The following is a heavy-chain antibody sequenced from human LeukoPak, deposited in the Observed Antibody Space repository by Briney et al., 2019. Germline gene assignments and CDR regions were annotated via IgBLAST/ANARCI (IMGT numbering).Heavy chain of an antibody. V-gene: IGHV4-30-4*01. CDR1: GGSISIGDYY. D-gene: IGHD4-17*01. CDR2: IYYSGST. J-gene: IGHJ4*02. CDR3: AREPTTNDY. Sequence: SETLSLTCTVSGGSISIGDYYWSWIRQPPGKGLEWIGYIYYSGSTFYNPSLKSRITISIDTSKNQFSLKLSSVTAADTAVYYCAREPTTNDYWGQGTLVTVSS.